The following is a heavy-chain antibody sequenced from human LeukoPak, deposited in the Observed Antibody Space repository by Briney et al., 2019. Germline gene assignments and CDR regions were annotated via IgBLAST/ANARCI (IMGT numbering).Heavy chain of an antibody. V-gene: IGHV1-2*02. CDR1: GYTFTGYY. J-gene: IGHJ4*02. D-gene: IGHD2-15*01. Sequence: ASVKVSCKASGYTFTGYYMHWVRQAPGQGLEWMGWINPHTGGTNYAQKFQGRVTMTRDTSISTAYMELGGLTSDDTAVYYCARDTTGYCSGGSCYSGAPVWGQGTLVTVSS. CDR3: ARDTTGYCSGGSCYSGAPV. CDR2: INPHTGGT.